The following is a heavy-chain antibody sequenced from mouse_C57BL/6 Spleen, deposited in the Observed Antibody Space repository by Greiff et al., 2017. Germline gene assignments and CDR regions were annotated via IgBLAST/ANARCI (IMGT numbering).Heavy chain of an antibody. CDR3: ARQAGVVATRYFDV. D-gene: IGHD1-1*01. V-gene: IGHV5-12*01. J-gene: IGHJ1*03. CDR2: ISNGGGST. CDR1: GFTFSDYY. Sequence: EVQVVESGGGLVQPGGSLKLSCAASGFTFSDYYMYWVRQTPEKRLEWVAYISNGGGSTYYPDTVKGRFTISRDNAKNTLYLQMSRRKSEDTAMYYCARQAGVVATRYFDVWGTGTTVTVSS.